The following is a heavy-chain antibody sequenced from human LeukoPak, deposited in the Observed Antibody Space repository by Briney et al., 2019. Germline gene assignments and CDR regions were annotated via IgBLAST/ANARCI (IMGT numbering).Heavy chain of an antibody. CDR2: IIPIFGTA. D-gene: IGHD2-15*01. CDR1: GGTFSGYA. CDR3: ARRQYCSGGSCYSYYFDY. V-gene: IGHV1-69*01. J-gene: IGHJ4*02. Sequence: SVKVSCKASGGTFSGYAVSWVRQAPGQGLEWMGGIIPIFGTANYAQKFQGRVTITADESTSTAYMELSSLRSEDTAVYYCARRQYCSGGSCYSYYFDYWGQGTLVTVSS.